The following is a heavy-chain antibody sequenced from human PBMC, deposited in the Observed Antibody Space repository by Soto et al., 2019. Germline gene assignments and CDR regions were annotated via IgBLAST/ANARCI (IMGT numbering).Heavy chain of an antibody. CDR2: IYHTGTT. CDR1: GGSINSGGYS. J-gene: IGHJ5*02. V-gene: IGHV4-30-2*01. CDR3: DRGVIYYVSSGSSSFDP. Sequence: QLHLQESGSGLVKPSQTLSLTCTVSGGSINSGGYSWTWIRQPPGKGLEWIGFIYHTGTTYYNPSLKRRVNISVDRSKNHFSLKLNPVTAADTAVYYCDRGVIYYVSSGSSSFDPWGQGALVTVYS. D-gene: IGHD3-22*01.